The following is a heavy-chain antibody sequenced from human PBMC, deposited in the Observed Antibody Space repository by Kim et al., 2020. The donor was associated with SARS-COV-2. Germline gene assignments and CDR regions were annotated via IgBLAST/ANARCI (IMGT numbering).Heavy chain of an antibody. Sequence: TNYAQKFQGRITMTTDTYRSTAYMELRSLRSDDTALYYCARDLAVPYFDNWGQGTLVTVSS. CDR2: T. D-gene: IGHD6-19*01. CDR3: ARDLAVPYFDN. J-gene: IGHJ4*02. V-gene: IGHV1-18*01.